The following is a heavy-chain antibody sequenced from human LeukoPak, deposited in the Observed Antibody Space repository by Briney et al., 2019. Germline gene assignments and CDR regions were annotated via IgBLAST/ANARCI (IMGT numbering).Heavy chain of an antibody. V-gene: IGHV1-2*02. Sequence: ASVKVSCKASGYTFTGYYMHWVRQAPGQGLEWMGWINPNSGGTNYAQKFQGRVTMTRDTSISTAYMELSRLRFDDTAVYYCARETYYYDSRHFDYWGQGTLVTVSS. D-gene: IGHD3-22*01. CDR1: GYTFTGYY. CDR2: INPNSGGT. J-gene: IGHJ4*02. CDR3: ARETYYYDSRHFDY.